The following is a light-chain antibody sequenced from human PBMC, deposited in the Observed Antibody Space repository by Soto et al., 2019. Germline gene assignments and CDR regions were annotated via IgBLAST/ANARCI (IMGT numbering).Light chain of an antibody. V-gene: IGKV3-20*01. Sequence: IVLTQSPGTLSLSPGERATLSCRASQSVPSNYVAWYQQKPGQAPRLLIYAASSRTTGIPDRFIGSGSGTDFTLTISRLEPEDFAVYYCQQYGSNPSITFGQGTRLEIK. CDR2: AAS. CDR1: QSVPSNY. J-gene: IGKJ5*01. CDR3: QQYGSNPSIT.